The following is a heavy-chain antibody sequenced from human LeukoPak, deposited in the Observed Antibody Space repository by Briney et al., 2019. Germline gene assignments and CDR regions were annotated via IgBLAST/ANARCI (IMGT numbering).Heavy chain of an antibody. CDR3: ARDKAVGDYGDFDY. Sequence: GGSLRLSCAASGFTFGDYGMSWVRQAPGKGLEWVSGINWNGGSTGYADSVKGRFTISRDNAKNSLYLQMNSLRAEDTALYYCARDKAVGDYGDFDYWGQGTLVTVSS. J-gene: IGHJ4*02. V-gene: IGHV3-20*04. CDR1: GFTFGDYG. D-gene: IGHD4-17*01. CDR2: INWNGGST.